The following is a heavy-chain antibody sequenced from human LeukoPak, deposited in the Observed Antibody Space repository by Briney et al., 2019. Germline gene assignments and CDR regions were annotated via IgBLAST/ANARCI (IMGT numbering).Heavy chain of an antibody. V-gene: IGHV3-20*04. D-gene: IGHD6-19*01. J-gene: IGHJ4*02. CDR3: ARDSDPGYSSGWRAFDY. CDR2: INWNGGST. Sequence: GGSLRLSXAASGFTFDDYGMSWVCQTPGKGLEWVSGINWNGGSTCYADSVKGRFTISRDNAKNSLYLQMNSLRAEDTALYYCARDSDPGYSSGWRAFDYWGQGTLVTVSS. CDR1: GFTFDDYG.